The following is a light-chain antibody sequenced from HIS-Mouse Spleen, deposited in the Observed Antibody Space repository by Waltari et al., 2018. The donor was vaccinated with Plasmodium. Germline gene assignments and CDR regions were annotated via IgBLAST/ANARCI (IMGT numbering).Light chain of an antibody. CDR3: QQYYSYPYT. CDR1: QGISSY. Sequence: AIRMTQSPSSFSASPGDRVTITCRASQGISSYLAWYQQKPGKAPKLLIYAASTLQSGVPSRFSGSGSGTDFTLTISCLQSEDFATYYCQQYYSYPYTFGHGTKLEIK. J-gene: IGKJ2*01. V-gene: IGKV1-8*01. CDR2: AAS.